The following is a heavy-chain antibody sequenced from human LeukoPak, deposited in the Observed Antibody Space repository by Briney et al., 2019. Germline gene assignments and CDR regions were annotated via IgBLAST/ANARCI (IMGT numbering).Heavy chain of an antibody. CDR2: IYTSGST. D-gene: IGHD3-10*01. V-gene: IGHV4-4*07. J-gene: IGHJ4*02. Sequence: SETLSLTCTVSGGSISSYYWSWIRQPAGKGLEWIGRIYTSGSTNYNPSLKSRVTMSVDTSKNQFSLKLSSVTAADTAVYYCARDRILLWFGEFSYDPYYFDYWGQGTLVTVSS. CDR3: ARDRILLWFGEFSYDPYYFDY. CDR1: GGSISSYY.